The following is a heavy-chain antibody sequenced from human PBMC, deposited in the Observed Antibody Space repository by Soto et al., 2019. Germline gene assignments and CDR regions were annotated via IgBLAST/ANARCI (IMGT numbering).Heavy chain of an antibody. CDR2: ISYDGSNK. D-gene: IGHD3-3*01. V-gene: IGHV3-30-3*01. Sequence: GGSLRLSCAASGFTFISYAMHWVLQAPGKGLEWVAVISYDGSNKYYADSVKGRFTISRDNSKNTLYLQMNSLRAEDTAVYYCARDQFLEWLSAPDYWGQGTLVTVSS. CDR1: GFTFISYA. CDR3: ARDQFLEWLSAPDY. J-gene: IGHJ4*02.